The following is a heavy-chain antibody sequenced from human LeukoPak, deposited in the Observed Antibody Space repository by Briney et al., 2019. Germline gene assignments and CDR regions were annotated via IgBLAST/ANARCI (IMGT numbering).Heavy chain of an antibody. V-gene: IGHV3-21*01. CDR1: GFAFSTYD. D-gene: IGHD1-26*01. Sequence: GGSLRLSCTASGFAFSTYDMNWVRQAPGKGLEWVSYISGGSTYMYYTDSVKGRFTISRDNAKNSLNLQMESLSAEDTAVYYCARESGIMVGDYYYYYMDVWGIGTTVTVSS. CDR3: ARESGIMVGDYYYYYMDV. J-gene: IGHJ6*03. CDR2: ISGGSTYM.